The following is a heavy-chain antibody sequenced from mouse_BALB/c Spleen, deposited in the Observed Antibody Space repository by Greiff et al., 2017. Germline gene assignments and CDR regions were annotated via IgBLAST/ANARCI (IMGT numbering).Heavy chain of an antibody. CDR2: INPDSSTI. J-gene: IGHJ1*01. V-gene: IGHV4-1*02. CDR1: GFDFSRYW. Sequence: DVKLQESGGGLVQPGGSLKLSCAASGFDFSRYWMSWVRQAPGKGLEWIGEINPDSSTINYTPSLKDKFIISRDNAKNTLYLQMSKVRSEDTALYYCARPGAVYGNYPYWYFDVWGAGTTVTVSS. CDR3: ARPGAVYGNYPYWYFDV. D-gene: IGHD2-1*01.